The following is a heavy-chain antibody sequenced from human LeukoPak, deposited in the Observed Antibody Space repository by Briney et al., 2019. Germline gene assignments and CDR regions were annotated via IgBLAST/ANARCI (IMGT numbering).Heavy chain of an antibody. CDR1: EFTFSNYW. CDR3: VRDRKIQLWEDYYFDY. CDR2: IKQDGSEK. J-gene: IGHJ4*02. Sequence: PGGSLRLSCAASEFTFSNYWMSWVRQAPGKGLEWVANIKQDGSEKYHVESVKGRLTISRDSAKNSLYLQMNSLRAEETAVYYCVRDRKIQLWEDYYFDYWGQGTLVTVSS. V-gene: IGHV3-7*01. D-gene: IGHD5-18*01.